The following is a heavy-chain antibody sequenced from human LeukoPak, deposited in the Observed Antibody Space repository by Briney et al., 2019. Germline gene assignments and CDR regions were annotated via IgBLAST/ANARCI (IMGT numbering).Heavy chain of an antibody. CDR1: GFTVSSNY. J-gene: IGHJ4*02. Sequence: GGSLTLSCAASGFTVSSNYMSWVRHPPGQGLEWISVIYGGGSTYYADSVNRRFTISKDTSKNKLYLQMNSLRAEDTAAYYCARAINGDYFDYCGQGPLVTVSA. CDR3: ARAINGDYFDY. V-gene: IGHV3-53*01. D-gene: IGHD3-10*01. CDR2: IYGGGST.